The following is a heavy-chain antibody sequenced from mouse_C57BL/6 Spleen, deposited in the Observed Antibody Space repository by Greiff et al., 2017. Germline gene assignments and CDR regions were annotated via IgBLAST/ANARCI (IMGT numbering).Heavy chain of an antibody. CDR2: ISSGSSTI. D-gene: IGHD1-1*01. CDR3: ARMYHGSRDWYFDV. V-gene: IGHV5-17*01. Sequence: EVMLVESGGGLVKPGGSLKLSCAASGFTFSDYGMHWVRQAPEKGLEWVAYISSGSSTIYYADTVKGRFTISRDNAKNTLFLQMTSLRSEDTAMYYCARMYHGSRDWYFDVWGTGTTVTVSS. J-gene: IGHJ1*03. CDR1: GFTFSDYG.